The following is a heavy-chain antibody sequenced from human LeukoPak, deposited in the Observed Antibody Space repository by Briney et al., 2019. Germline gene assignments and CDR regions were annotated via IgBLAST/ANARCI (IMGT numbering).Heavy chain of an antibody. CDR3: ARHPRPTIHWYFDL. CDR2: IYTSGST. D-gene: IGHD3-3*01. J-gene: IGHJ2*01. CDR1: GGSINNYY. V-gene: IGHV4-4*09. Sequence: SETLSLTCTVSGGSINNYYWSWVRQLPGEGLEWIGYIYTSGSTNYSPSLKSRVSISLDTSKNQFSLNLSSVTAADTAVYFCARHPRPTIHWYFDLWGRGTLVTVSS.